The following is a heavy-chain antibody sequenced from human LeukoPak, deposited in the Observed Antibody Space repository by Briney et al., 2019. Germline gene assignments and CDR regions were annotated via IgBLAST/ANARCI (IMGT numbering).Heavy chain of an antibody. J-gene: IGHJ4*02. CDR1: GGSISSYY. CDR3: ARNLGGSSWVFDY. D-gene: IGHD6-13*01. V-gene: IGHV4-59*01. Sequence: SETLSLTCTVSGGSISSYYWSWIRQPPGKGLEWIGYIYYSGSTNYNPSLKSRATISVDTSKNQFSLKLSSVTAADTAVYYCARNLGGSSWVFDYWGQGTLVTVSS. CDR2: IYYSGST.